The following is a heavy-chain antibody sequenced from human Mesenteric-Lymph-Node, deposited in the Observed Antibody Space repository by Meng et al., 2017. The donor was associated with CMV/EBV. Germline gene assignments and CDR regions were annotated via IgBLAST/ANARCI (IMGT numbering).Heavy chain of an antibody. CDR2: IYSAGST. CDR1: GFDVSDNY. V-gene: IGHV3-53*01. Sequence: CTASGFDVSDNYMHWVRQAPGKGLEWVSVIYSAGSTYYADSVKGRFTISRDTSKNTLYLQMNSLRTEDTVVYYCARDRYTSGWWSFDYWGQGTLVTVSS. D-gene: IGHD6-19*01. CDR3: ARDRYTSGWWSFDY. J-gene: IGHJ4*02.